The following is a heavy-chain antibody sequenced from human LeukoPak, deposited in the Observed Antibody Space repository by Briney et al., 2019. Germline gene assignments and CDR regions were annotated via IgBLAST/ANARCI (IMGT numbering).Heavy chain of an antibody. D-gene: IGHD1-7*01. CDR2: FDPEDGET. Sequence: ASVKVSCKASGYTFTGYYMHWVRQAPGKGLEWMGGFDPEDGETIYAQKFQGRVTMTEDTSTDTAYMELSSLRSEDTAVYYCATVRPRTTYYYYYGMDVWGQGTTVTVSS. J-gene: IGHJ6*02. CDR1: GYTFTGYY. V-gene: IGHV1-24*01. CDR3: ATVRPRTTYYYYYGMDV.